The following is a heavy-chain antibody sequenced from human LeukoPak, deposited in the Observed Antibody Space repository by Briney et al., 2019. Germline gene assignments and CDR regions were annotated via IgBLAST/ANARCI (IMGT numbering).Heavy chain of an antibody. J-gene: IGHJ5*02. CDR2: ISPSSTYI. CDR3: ARDPGPFDP. Sequence: GGSLRLSCAASGFTFSSYTMNWVRQAPGKGLDWVSSISPSSTYIYYADSVKGRFTISRDNAKNSLYLQMNSLRAEDTAVYYCARDPGPFDPWGQGTLVTVSS. V-gene: IGHV3-21*01. CDR1: GFTFSSYT.